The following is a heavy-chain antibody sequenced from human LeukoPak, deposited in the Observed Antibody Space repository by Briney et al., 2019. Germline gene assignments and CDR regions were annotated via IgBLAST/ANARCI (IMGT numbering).Heavy chain of an antibody. CDR1: GGSIRDLA. CDR2: VNADGGST. Sequence: PGGSLRLSCSVSGGSIRDLAFHWVRQAPGKGLDYVSVVNADGGSTKYGDSVKGRFTVSRDNSKNTVYLQMTSLRFDDTAVYYCVGDLWGFDYWGQGTLVTVSS. CDR3: VGDLWGFDY. J-gene: IGHJ4*02. V-gene: IGHV3-64D*09. D-gene: IGHD3-10*01.